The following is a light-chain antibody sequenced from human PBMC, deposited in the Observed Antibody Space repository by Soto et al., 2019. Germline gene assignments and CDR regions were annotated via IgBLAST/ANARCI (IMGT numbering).Light chain of an antibody. J-gene: IGKJ1*01. CDR3: QQRSSPPRP. CDR1: QSISSY. V-gene: IGKV1-39*01. Sequence: DIQMTQSPSSLSASVGDRVTITCRASQSISSYLNWYQQKPGKAPKLLIYAASSLQSGVPSRFSGSGSGTDFTRSISSLLPEDFATDYRQQRSSPPRPFGHG. CDR2: AAS.